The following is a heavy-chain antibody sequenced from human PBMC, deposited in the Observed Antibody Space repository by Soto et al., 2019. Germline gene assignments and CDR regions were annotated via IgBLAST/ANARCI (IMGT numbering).Heavy chain of an antibody. CDR2: IRNKANSYTT. D-gene: IGHD6-13*01. Sequence: EVQLVESGGGLVQPGGSLRLSCAASGFTFSDHYMDWVRQAPGKGLEWIGRIRNKANSYTTEYAASVRGRFTISSDDSKNSLYLQMNSLKTEGTAVYYCVRRAAAGAFDYWGQGTLVTVSS. CDR1: GFTFSDHY. J-gene: IGHJ4*02. V-gene: IGHV3-72*01. CDR3: VRRAAAGAFDY.